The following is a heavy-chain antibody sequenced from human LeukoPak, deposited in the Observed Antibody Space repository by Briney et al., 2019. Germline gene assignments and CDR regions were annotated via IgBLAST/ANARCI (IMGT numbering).Heavy chain of an antibody. J-gene: IGHJ6*03. D-gene: IGHD4-17*01. V-gene: IGHV3-64*01. CDR1: GFTFSSYA. CDR2: ISSNGGST. Sequence: GGSLRLSCAASGFTFSSYAMHWVRQAPGKGLEYVSAISSNGGSTYYANSVKGRFTISRDNSKNTLYLQMGSLRAEDMAVYYCARKGGDYVTGYYYYYMDVWGKGTTVTVSS. CDR3: ARKGGDYVTGYYYYYMDV.